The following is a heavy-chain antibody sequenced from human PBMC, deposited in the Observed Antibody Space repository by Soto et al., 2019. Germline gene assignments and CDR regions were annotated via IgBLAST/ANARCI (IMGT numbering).Heavy chain of an antibody. CDR1: GGSISSGDYY. CDR2: IYYSGST. V-gene: IGHV4-30-4*01. J-gene: IGHJ6*02. CDR3: AREPLDCSSTSCSLREYYYYGMDV. Sequence: SGTLSLTCTVSGGSISSGDYYWSWIRQPPGKGLEWIGYIYYSGSTYYNPSLKSRVTISVDTSKNQFSLKLSSETAADTAVYYCAREPLDCSSTSCSLREYYYYGMDVWGQGTTVTVSS. D-gene: IGHD2-2*01.